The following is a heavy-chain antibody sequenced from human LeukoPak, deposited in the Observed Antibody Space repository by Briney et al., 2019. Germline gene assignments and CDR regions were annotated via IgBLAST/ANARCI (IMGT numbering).Heavy chain of an antibody. CDR1: GGSISSGSYY. Sequence: SETLSLTCTVSGGSISSGSYYCGLSRQPRGKVLVWVGSIYYSGSPYYTPSLKSRVTIFVDTSENQFHLKLSSVTAADTAVYYCARHGSSGYSDYVWGSYRYNWFDPWGQGTLVTVSS. CDR2: IYYSGSP. CDR3: ARHGSSGYSDYVWGSYRYNWFDP. J-gene: IGHJ5*02. D-gene: IGHD3-16*02. V-gene: IGHV4-39*01.